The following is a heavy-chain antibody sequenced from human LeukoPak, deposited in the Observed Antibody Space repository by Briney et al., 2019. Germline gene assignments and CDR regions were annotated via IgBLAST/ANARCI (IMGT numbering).Heavy chain of an antibody. D-gene: IGHD2-2*01. V-gene: IGHV4-39*01. CDR1: RGSVSSGYY. J-gene: IGHJ4*02. CDR2: ISYSGST. CDR3: AQQGYCSTTSCYARFDY. Sequence: KPSGTLSLTCTVSRGSVSSGYYWGWTRQPPGKGLECIGRISYSGSTYYSPSLKSRLTISIDTSKNQLSLKLSSVTAADTAVYFCAQQGYCSTTSCYARFDYWGQGTQVTVSS.